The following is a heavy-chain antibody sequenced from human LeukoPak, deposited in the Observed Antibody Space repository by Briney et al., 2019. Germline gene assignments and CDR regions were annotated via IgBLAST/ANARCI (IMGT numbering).Heavy chain of an antibody. CDR1: GYTFTSYG. V-gene: IGHV1-18*01. J-gene: IGHJ3*02. CDR2: ISAYNGNT. CDR3: AGGYSGSYYDAFDI. Sequence: ASVKVSCKASGYTFTSYGISWVRQAPGQGLEWMGWISAYNGNTNYAQKLQGRVTMTTDTSTSTAYMELRSLRSDDTAVYYCAGGYSGSYYDAFDIWGQGTMVTVSS. D-gene: IGHD1-26*01.